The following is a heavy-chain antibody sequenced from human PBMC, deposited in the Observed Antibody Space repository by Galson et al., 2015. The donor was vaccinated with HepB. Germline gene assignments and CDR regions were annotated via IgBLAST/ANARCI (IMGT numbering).Heavy chain of an antibody. CDR1: GFSLSAYS. V-gene: IGHV3-48*01. CDR3: ARGSGPTGNHYWYFAL. J-gene: IGHJ2*01. D-gene: IGHD1-14*01. CDR2: ISSQSWTI. Sequence: SLRLSCAVSGFSLSAYSMSWVRQAPGKGLEWISYISSQSWTIYHADSVKGRFTISRDNARNSLDLQMTSLGAEDTAVYYCARGSGPTGNHYWYFALWGRGTLVTVSS.